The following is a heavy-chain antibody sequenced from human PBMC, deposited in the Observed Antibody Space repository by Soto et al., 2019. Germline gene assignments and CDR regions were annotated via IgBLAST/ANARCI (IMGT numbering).Heavy chain of an antibody. CDR2: IHYTGST. V-gene: IGHV4-39*02. J-gene: IGHJ4*02. CDR1: GDSISDTIYY. D-gene: IGHD1-26*01. Sequence: SETLSLTCRVSGDSISDTIYYWGWIRQAPGKGLEWIGSIHYTGSTQSNPSLKTRVTISVDTSKNQFSLRLRSVTAADTAVYYCARDGRGIQWDLSDWGQGALVNVPQ. CDR3: ARDGRGIQWDLSD.